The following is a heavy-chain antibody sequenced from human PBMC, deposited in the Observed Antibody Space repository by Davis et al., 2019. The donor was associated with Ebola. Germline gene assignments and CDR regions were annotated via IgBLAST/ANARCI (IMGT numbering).Heavy chain of an antibody. D-gene: IGHD3-3*01. J-gene: IGHJ6*02. CDR3: ARTPVPNSDFFGGYHRGGSPYYYYGMDV. CDR1: GGSISSYY. V-gene: IGHV4-59*01. Sequence: SETLSLTCTVSGGSISSYYWSWIRQPPGKGLEWIGYIYYSGSTNYNPSLKSRVTISVDTSKNQFSLKLSSVTAADTAVYYCARTPVPNSDFFGGYHRGGSPYYYYGMDVWGQGTTVTVSS. CDR2: IYYSGST.